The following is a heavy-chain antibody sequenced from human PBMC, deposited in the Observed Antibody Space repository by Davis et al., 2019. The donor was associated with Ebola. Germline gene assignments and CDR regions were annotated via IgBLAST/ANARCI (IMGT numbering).Heavy chain of an antibody. V-gene: IGHV3-23*01. CDR2: IGLQHDT. J-gene: IGHJ4*02. CDR3: ARVSRTYSGYDFDY. CDR1: GFTFSAHA. D-gene: IGHD5-12*01. Sequence: GESLKISCAASGFTFSAHAMYWVRQAPGKGLEWVSIIGLQHDTYYPDSVKGRFTISRDNSKNTIYLQMNSLRAEDTAIYYCARVSRTYSGYDFDYWGQGTLVTVSS.